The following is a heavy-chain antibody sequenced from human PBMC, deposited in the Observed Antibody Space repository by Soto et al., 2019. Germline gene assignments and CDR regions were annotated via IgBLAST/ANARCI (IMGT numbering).Heavy chain of an antibody. Sequence: SSETLSLTCTVSGGSISSSSYYWGWIRQPPGKGLEWIGSIYYSGSTYYNPSLKSRITVTPDTSKNQFSLHLNSVTPEDTAVYYCAREFPYYVSSDSYLDYWGQGALVTVSS. CDR1: GGSISSSSYY. CDR2: IYYSGST. D-gene: IGHD3-16*01. J-gene: IGHJ4*02. V-gene: IGHV4-39*02. CDR3: AREFPYYVSSDSYLDY.